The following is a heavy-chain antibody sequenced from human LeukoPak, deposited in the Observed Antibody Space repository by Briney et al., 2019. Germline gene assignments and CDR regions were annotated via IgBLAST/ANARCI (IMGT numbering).Heavy chain of an antibody. V-gene: IGHV4-59*01. J-gene: IGHJ3*02. D-gene: IGHD5-24*01. CDR3: ARDGYNSAFDI. CDR2: IYYSGST. Sequence: KPSETLSLTCTVSGGSISSYYWSWIRQPPGKGLEWIGYIYYSGSTNYNPSLKSRVTISVDTSKNQFSLKLSSVTAADTAVYYCARDGYNSAFDIWGQGTMVTVSS. CDR1: GGSISSYY.